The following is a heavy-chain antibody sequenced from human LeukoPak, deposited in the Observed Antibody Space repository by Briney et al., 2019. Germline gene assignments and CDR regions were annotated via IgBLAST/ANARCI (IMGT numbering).Heavy chain of an antibody. J-gene: IGHJ4*02. CDR1: GGSISSSNW. CDR2: IYHSGST. Sequence: SETLSLTCAVSGGSISSSNWWSWVRQPPGKGLEWIGEIYHSGSTNYNPSLKSRVTISVDKSKNQFSLKLSSVTAADTAVYYCARDPVDHRFRLRLGEIMWHFDYWGQGTLVTVSS. CDR3: ARDPVDHRFRLRLGEIMWHFDY. V-gene: IGHV4-4*02. D-gene: IGHD3-16*01.